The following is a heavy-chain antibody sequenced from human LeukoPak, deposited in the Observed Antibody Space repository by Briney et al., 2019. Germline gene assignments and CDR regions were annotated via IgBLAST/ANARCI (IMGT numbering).Heavy chain of an antibody. J-gene: IGHJ4*02. Sequence: GGSLRLSCAASGFTFSSYGMHWVRQAPGKGLEWVALISYDGSNKYYADSVKGRFTISRDNSKNTLYLQMNSLRAEDTAVYYCAKDRVVLWFGDYGYWGQGTLVTVSS. CDR3: AKDRVVLWFGDYGY. CDR2: ISYDGSNK. D-gene: IGHD3-10*01. CDR1: GFTFSSYG. V-gene: IGHV3-30*18.